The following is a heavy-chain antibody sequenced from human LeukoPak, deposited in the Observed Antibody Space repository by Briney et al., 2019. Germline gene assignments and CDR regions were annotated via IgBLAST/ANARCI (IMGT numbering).Heavy chain of an antibody. CDR3: AREASTDSYFYPDYYGSGRNYFDY. D-gene: IGHD3-10*01. Sequence: GASVKVSCKASGYTFTGYYMHWVRQAPGQGLEWMGRINPNSGGTNYAQKFQGRVTMTRDTSISTAYMELSRLRSDDTAVYYCAREASTDSYFYPDYYGSGRNYFDYWGQGTLVTVSS. CDR2: INPNSGGT. J-gene: IGHJ4*02. V-gene: IGHV1-2*06. CDR1: GYTFTGYY.